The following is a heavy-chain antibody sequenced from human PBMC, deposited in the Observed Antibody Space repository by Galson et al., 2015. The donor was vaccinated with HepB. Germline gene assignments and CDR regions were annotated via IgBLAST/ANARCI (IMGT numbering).Heavy chain of an antibody. Sequence: SLRLSCAASGFTFSSYAMHWVRQAPGKGLEWVAVISYDGSNKYYADSVKGRFTISRDNSKNTLYLQMNSLRAEDTAVYYCARGRSSIAARSSYYGMDVWGQGTTVTVSS. CDR2: ISYDGSNK. CDR1: GFTFSSYA. V-gene: IGHV3-30-3*01. CDR3: ARGRSSIAARSSYYGMDV. J-gene: IGHJ6*02. D-gene: IGHD6-6*01.